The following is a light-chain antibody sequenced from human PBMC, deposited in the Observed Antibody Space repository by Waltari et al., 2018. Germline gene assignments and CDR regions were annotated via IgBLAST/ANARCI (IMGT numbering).Light chain of an antibody. J-gene: IGKJ1*01. V-gene: IGKV3-11*01. CDR2: DAS. CDR3: QQRSNWPRTWT. Sequence: ELVLTQSPATLSLSPGERATLSCRASQSVSSYLAWYQQKPGQAPRLLIYDASNRATGIPARFSGSGSGTDFTLTISSLEPEDFAVYYCQQRSNWPRTWTFGQGTKVEIK. CDR1: QSVSSY.